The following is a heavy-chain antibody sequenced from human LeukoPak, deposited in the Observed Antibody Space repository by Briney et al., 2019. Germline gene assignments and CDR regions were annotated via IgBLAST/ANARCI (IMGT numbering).Heavy chain of an antibody. D-gene: IGHD2-2*03. V-gene: IGHV4-34*01. J-gene: IGHJ3*02. Sequence: PSETLSLTCAVYGGSFSGYYWSWIRQPPGKGLEWIGEINHSGSTNYNPSLKSRVTISVDTSKNQFSLKLSSVTAADTAVYYCARSDGFGNDAFDIWGQGTMVTVSS. CDR3: ARSDGFGNDAFDI. CDR1: GGSFSGYY. CDR2: INHSGST.